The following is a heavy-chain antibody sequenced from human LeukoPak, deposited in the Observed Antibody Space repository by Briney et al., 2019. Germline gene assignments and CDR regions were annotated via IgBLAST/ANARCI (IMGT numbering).Heavy chain of an antibody. CDR2: IYPGDSDT. V-gene: IGHV5-51*01. CDR1: GDRINSYW. D-gene: IGHD1-26*01. CDR3: VRHRLVQGAFTPFDS. J-gene: IGHJ4*02. Sequence: GESLRICSKGSGDRINSYWIGWVRQLPGEGLVWMGIIYPGDSDTKYTPSFQGQVIISVDKSISTAYLQWSSLKASDTAMYYCVRHRLVQGAFTPFDSWGQGTLVTVSS.